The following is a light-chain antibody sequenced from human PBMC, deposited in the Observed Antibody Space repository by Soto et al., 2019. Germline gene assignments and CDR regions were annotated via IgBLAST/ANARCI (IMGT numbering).Light chain of an antibody. J-gene: IGLJ1*01. CDR1: TGAVTSDYY. Sequence: QAVVTQEPSLTVSPGGTVTLTCASSTGAVTSDYYPNWFQQKHGQAPTSLIYNTHNRHSWTPARFSGSLLGNRAALTLSGALPEDEAEYYCLLFSGGAYVFGPETKLTVL. V-gene: IGLV7-43*01. CDR3: LLFSGGAYV. CDR2: NTH.